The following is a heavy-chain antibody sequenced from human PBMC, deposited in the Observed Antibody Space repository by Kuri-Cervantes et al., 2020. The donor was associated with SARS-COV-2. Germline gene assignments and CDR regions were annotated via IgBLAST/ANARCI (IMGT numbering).Heavy chain of an antibody. CDR1: GFTFSSYG. D-gene: IGHD6-13*01. Sequence: GGSLRLSCAASGFTFSSYGMHWVRQAPGKGLEWVAFIRYDGSNKYYADSVKGRFTISRDNSKNTLYLQMNSLRAEDTAVYYCAREGYEAADFDYWGQGTLVTVSS. CDR3: AREGYEAADFDY. J-gene: IGHJ4*02. V-gene: IGHV3-30*02. CDR2: IRYDGSNK.